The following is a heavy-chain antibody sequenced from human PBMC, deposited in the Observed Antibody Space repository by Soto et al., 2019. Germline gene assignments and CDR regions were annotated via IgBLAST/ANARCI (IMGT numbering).Heavy chain of an antibody. CDR3: ARDPSVAGTNYYYGMDV. CDR1: EFTFSSYG. D-gene: IGHD6-19*01. V-gene: IGHV3-30-3*01. Sequence: GGARNLSSAASEFTFSSYGMHWVRQAPGKGLEWVAVISYDVSNKYYADCVKGRFTISRDNSKNTLYLQMNSLRAEDTAVYYCARDPSVAGTNYYYGMDVWGQGTTVTVSS. CDR2: ISYDVSNK. J-gene: IGHJ6*02.